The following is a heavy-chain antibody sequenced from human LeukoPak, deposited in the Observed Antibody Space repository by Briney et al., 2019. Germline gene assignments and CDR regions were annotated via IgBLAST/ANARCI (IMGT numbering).Heavy chain of an antibody. D-gene: IGHD3-22*01. J-gene: IGHJ4*02. Sequence: SETLSLTCTVSGGSISSYYWSWIRQPPGKGLEWIGYIYYSGSTNYNPSLKSRVTMSVDTSKNQFSLKLSSVTAADTAVYYCARIGWDSSGYLSYFDYWGQGTLVTVSS. CDR1: GGSISSYY. CDR2: IYYSGST. V-gene: IGHV4-59*12. CDR3: ARIGWDSSGYLSYFDY.